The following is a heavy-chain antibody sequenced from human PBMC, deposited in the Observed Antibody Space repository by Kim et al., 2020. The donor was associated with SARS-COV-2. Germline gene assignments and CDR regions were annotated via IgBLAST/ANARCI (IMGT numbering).Heavy chain of an antibody. Sequence: GESLKISCKGSGYSFTSYWISWVRQMPGKGLEWMGRIDPSDSYTNYSPSFQGHVTISADKSISTAYLQWSSLKASDTAMYYCARHWAYYDSSGYWDVVWFDPWGQGTLVTVSS. J-gene: IGHJ5*02. D-gene: IGHD3-22*01. CDR1: GYSFTSYW. V-gene: IGHV5-10-1*01. CDR3: ARHWAYYDSSGYWDVVWFDP. CDR2: IDPSDSYT.